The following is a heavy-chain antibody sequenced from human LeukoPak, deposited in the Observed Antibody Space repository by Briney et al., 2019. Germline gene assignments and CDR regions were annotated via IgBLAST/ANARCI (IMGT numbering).Heavy chain of an antibody. CDR1: GFNFSNYW. D-gene: IGHD3-10*01. CDR3: ARSKAGGY. V-gene: IGHV3-7*01. Sequence: GGSLRLSCVVSGFNFSNYWMSWVRQAPGKGLEWVANIDQEGGEQNYVDSVKGRFSISRDNAKTSIYLQMNSLKVEDTAFYYCARSKAGGYWGQGTLVTVSS. J-gene: IGHJ4*02. CDR2: IDQEGGEQ.